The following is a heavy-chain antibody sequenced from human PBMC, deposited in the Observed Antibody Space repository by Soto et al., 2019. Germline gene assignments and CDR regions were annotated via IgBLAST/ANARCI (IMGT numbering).Heavy chain of an antibody. J-gene: IGHJ3*02. D-gene: IGHD5-18*01. Sequence: QVQLVQSGAEVKKPGASVKVSCKASGYTFTSYDINWVRQATGQGLEWMGWMNPNSGNTGYAQKLQCGVSIHRSNSISKAYMELSSLSSEDTAVYYCASCKGILGRDDAFDIWGKGTMVTVSS. CDR2: MNPNSGNT. CDR1: GYTFTSYD. CDR3: ASCKGILGRDDAFDI. V-gene: IGHV1-8*01.